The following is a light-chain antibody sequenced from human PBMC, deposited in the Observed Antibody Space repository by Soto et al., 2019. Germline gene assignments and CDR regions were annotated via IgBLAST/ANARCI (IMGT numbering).Light chain of an antibody. CDR2: DAS. Sequence: DIQMTQSPASLSASVGDRVTITCRASRSSSTYLNGFQQRPGKAPQVLIYDASSLQSGVPSRFSGSGSGTDFSLTISSLQPDDFATYDCQQSYSTPITFGRGTRLELK. J-gene: IGKJ5*01. V-gene: IGKV1-39*01. CDR1: RSSSTY. CDR3: QQSYSTPIT.